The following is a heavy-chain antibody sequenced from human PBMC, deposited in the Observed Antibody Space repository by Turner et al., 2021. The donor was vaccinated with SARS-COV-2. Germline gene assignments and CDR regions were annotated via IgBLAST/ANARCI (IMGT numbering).Heavy chain of an antibody. CDR3: AREGHTAMGVFFDY. D-gene: IGHD5-18*01. V-gene: IGHV3-74*01. CDR2: INSDGSRT. CDR1: GFTFIIYW. Sequence: QLVDSGGCLVQPGGSLRLSCAASGFTFIIYWMHWVRQAPGKGRVWVSSINSDGSRTSNANYVKGRFTITRDNAKNTQYLQMNSRRAEDTAVYYCAREGHTAMGVFFDYWGQGTLVTVSS. J-gene: IGHJ4*02.